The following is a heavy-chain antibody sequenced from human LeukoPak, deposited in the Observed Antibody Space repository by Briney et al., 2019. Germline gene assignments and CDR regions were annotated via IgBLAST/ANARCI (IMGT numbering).Heavy chain of an antibody. CDR1: GFTFSSYS. CDR3: ARQGSGSYRQYNWFDP. Sequence: PGGSLRLSCAASGFTFSSYSMNWVRQAPGKGLEWVSYISSGSSTIYYADSVKGRFTISRDNAKNSLYLQMNSLRAEDTAVYYCARQGSGSYRQYNWFDPWGQGTLVTVSS. CDR2: ISSGSSTI. J-gene: IGHJ5*02. D-gene: IGHD3-10*01. V-gene: IGHV3-48*04.